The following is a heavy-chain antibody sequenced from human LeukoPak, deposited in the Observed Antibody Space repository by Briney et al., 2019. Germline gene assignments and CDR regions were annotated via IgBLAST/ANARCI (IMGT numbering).Heavy chain of an antibody. V-gene: IGHV3-9*01. D-gene: IGHD5-24*01. J-gene: IGHJ4*02. CDR1: GFTFDDYA. CDR3: AKDMGDGYPVLFDY. Sequence: PGGSLRLSCAASGFTFDDYAMHWVRQAPGKGLAWVSGISWNSGSIGYADSVKGRFTISRDNAKNSLYLQMNSLGAEDTALYYCAKDMGDGYPVLFDYWGQGTLVTVSS. CDR2: ISWNSGSI.